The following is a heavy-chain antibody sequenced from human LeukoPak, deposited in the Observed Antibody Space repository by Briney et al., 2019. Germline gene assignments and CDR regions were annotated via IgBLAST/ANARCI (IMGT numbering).Heavy chain of an antibody. CDR2: IYYSGST. D-gene: IGHD2-2*02. CDR1: GGSISSGDYY. V-gene: IGHV4-30-4*08. CDR3: ARDRGIVVVPAAIQRYNWFYP. Sequence: SQTLSLTCTVSGGSISSGDYYWSWIRQPPGKGLEWIGYIYYSGSTYYNPSLKSRVTISVDTSKNQFSLKLSSVTAADTAVYYCARDRGIVVVPAAIQRYNWFYPWGQGTLVTVSS. J-gene: IGHJ5*02.